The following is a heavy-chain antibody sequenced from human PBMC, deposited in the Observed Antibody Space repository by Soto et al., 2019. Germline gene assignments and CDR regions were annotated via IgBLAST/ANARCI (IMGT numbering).Heavy chain of an antibody. V-gene: IGHV1-18*01. D-gene: IGHD2-8*01. CDR1: GYIFINYG. CDR2: ISPYNSNT. J-gene: IGHJ4*02. CDR3: ARTGGDCTQGVCYDY. Sequence: ASVKVSCKASGYIFINYGISWIRQAPGQGLEWMGWISPYNSNTHYAQSLLGRVTVTRDTSTSTAYMELRSLRSDDTAVYYCARTGGDCTQGVCYDYWGQGTLVTVSS.